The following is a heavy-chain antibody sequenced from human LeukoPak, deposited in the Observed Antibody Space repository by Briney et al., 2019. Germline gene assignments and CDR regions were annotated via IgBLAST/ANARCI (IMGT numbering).Heavy chain of an antibody. CDR3: ARGGGPRYYYYDSSGRLPDI. V-gene: IGHV3-23*01. J-gene: IGHJ3*02. CDR1: GFSFSSYA. CDR2: ISDSGATT. D-gene: IGHD3-22*01. Sequence: PGGSLRLSCAASGFSFSSYAMNWVRQAPGKGLEWVSLISDSGATTYYADSVKGRFTISRDNSKNTLYLQMNSLRAEDTAVYYCARGGGPRYYYYDSSGRLPDIWGQGTMVTVSS.